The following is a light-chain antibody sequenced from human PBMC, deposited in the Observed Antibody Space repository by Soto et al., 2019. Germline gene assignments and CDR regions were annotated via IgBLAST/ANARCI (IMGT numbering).Light chain of an antibody. J-gene: IGKJ2*01. CDR2: GVS. CDR1: QRVSSN. Sequence: ELVMTQSPASLSVSPGERATLSCRASQRVSSNLAWYQQKPGLAPRLLIRGVSTRATGIPARFSGSGSGTEFTLTISSLQSEDFAVYYCQHYNNWPPMYTFGQGTKLEIK. V-gene: IGKV3-15*01. CDR3: QHYNNWPPMYT.